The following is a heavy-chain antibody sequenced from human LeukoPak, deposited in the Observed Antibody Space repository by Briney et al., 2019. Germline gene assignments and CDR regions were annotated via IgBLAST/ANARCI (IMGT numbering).Heavy chain of an antibody. D-gene: IGHD1-26*01. CDR1: GFTFSSYW. CDR3: ASELVVGY. V-gene: IGHV3-74*01. Sequence: PGGSLRLSCAASGFTFSSYWMYWVRQAPGMGLVFVSRINSDGSTTNYAGSVKGRFTISRDNAKNTLYLQMNSLRDEDTAVCYCASELVVGYWGLGTLVTVSS. CDR2: INSDGSTT. J-gene: IGHJ4*02.